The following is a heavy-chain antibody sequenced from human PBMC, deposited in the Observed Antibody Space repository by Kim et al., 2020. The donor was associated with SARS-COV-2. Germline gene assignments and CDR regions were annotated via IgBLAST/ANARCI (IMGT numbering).Heavy chain of an antibody. CDR1: GGSFSGYY. CDR3: ARGGDYDY. D-gene: IGHD2-15*01. CDR2: INHSGSA. V-gene: IGHV4-34*01. J-gene: IGHJ4*02. Sequence: SETLSLTCAVYGGSFSGYYWSWIRQPPGKGLEWIGEINHSGSANYNPSLKSRVTISVDTSKNQFSLKLSSVTAADTAVYYCARGGDYDYWGQGTLVTVSS.